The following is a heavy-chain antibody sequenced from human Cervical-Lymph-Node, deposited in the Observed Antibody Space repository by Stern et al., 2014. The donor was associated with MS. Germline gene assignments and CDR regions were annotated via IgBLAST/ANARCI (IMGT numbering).Heavy chain of an antibody. CDR3: AREPDYGDYAIDY. CDR2: IIPILGIA. V-gene: IGHV1-69*04. CDR1: GGTFSSYT. Sequence: QDQLVQSGAEVKKPGSSVKVSCKASGGTFSSYTISWVRQAPGQGLEWMGRIIPILGIANYAQKFQGRVTITADKSTSTAYMELSSLRSEDTAVYYCAREPDYGDYAIDYWGQGTLVTVSS. J-gene: IGHJ4*02. D-gene: IGHD4-17*01.